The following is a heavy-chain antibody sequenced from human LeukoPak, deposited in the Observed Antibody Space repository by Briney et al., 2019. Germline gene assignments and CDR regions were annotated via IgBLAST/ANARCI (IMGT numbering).Heavy chain of an antibody. CDR1: GGSLSGYY. V-gene: IGHV4-34*01. Sequence: SETLSLTCGVSGGSLSGYYWSWVRQSSGKGLEWIGEINHLGTTNYNPSLKSRVTISEDTSENQFSLKLSSVTVADTAVYYCARGQRLRYYYDRSAFDVWGHGTMVTVSS. CDR2: INHLGTT. D-gene: IGHD3-22*01. J-gene: IGHJ3*01. CDR3: ARGQRLRYYYDRSAFDV.